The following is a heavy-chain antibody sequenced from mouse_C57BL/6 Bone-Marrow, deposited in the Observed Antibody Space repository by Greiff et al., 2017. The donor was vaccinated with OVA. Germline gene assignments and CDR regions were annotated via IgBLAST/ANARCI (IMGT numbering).Heavy chain of an antibody. J-gene: IGHJ4*01. CDR1: GYTFTSYW. CDR3: ARDGNAYYYAMDY. CDR2: IDPSDSYT. V-gene: IGHV1-69*01. D-gene: IGHD2-1*01. Sequence: QVQLQQPGAELVMPGASVKLSCKASGYTFTSYWMHWVKQRPGQGLEWIGEIDPSDSYTNYNQKFKGKSTLTVDKSSSTAYMQLSSLTSEDSAVYYGARDGNAYYYAMDYWGQGTSVTVSS.